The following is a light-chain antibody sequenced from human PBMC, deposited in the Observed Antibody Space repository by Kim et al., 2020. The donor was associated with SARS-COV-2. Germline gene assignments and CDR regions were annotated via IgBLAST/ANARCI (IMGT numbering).Light chain of an antibody. Sequence: QPVLTQSSSASASLGSSVKLTCTLSSGHSSYIIAWHQQQPGKAPRYLMKLEGSGSYNKGSGVPDRFSGSSSGADRYLTISNLQSEDEADYYCETQGVFGGGTQLTVL. CDR2: LEGSGSY. J-gene: IGLJ3*02. CDR3: ETQGV. CDR1: SGHSSYI. V-gene: IGLV4-60*03.